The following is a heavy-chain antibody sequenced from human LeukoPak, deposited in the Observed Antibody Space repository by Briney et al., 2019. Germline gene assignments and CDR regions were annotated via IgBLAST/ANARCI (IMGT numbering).Heavy chain of an antibody. CDR2: IYYSGST. D-gene: IGHD5-12*01. CDR3: ARQWLRFSYYYMDV. CDR1: GGSISSSNW. V-gene: IGHV4-39*01. J-gene: IGHJ6*03. Sequence: PSETLSLTCAVSGGSISSSNWWSWVRQPPGKGLEWIGSIYYSGSTYYNPSLKSRVTISVDTSKNQFSLKLSSVTAADTAVYYCARQWLRFSYYYMDVWGKGTTVTISS.